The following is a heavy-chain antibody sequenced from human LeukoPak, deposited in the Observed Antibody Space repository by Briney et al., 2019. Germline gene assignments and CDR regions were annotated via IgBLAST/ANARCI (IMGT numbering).Heavy chain of an antibody. J-gene: IGHJ4*02. Sequence: GGSLRLSCAASGFTFNNYGMHWVRRAPGKGLEWVAVISYDGRNKHYPDSVKGRFTISRDISTDTLWLQMDSLRTEDTAVYYCAKGPLRGTAAAIDYWGQGTLVTVSS. CDR2: ISYDGRNK. V-gene: IGHV3-30*18. CDR3: AKGPLRGTAAAIDY. D-gene: IGHD2-2*01. CDR1: GFTFNNYG.